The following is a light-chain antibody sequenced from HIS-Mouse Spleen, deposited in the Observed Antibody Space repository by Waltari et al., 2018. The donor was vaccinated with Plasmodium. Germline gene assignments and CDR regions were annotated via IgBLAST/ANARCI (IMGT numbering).Light chain of an antibody. CDR3: YSTDSSGNHRV. CDR2: EDR. J-gene: IGLJ3*02. V-gene: IGLV3-10*01. CDR1: ALPKKY. Sequence: SYELTQPPSVSVSPGQTARITCSGDALPKKYAYWYQKKSGQAPVLVIYEDRKRPSGIPGRVSGSSSGTMATLTISGAQVEDEADYYCYSTDSSGNHRVFGGGTKLTVL.